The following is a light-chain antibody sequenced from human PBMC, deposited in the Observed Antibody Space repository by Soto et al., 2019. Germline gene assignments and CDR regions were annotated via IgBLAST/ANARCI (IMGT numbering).Light chain of an antibody. J-gene: IGKJ1*01. Sequence: DIQMTQSPSSLSASVGDRVTITCRASQSISSYLNWYQQKPGKAPKLLIYAASSLQSGVPSRFNGSGSGTDFTLTISSLQPEDFATYYCQQRYSTPRTFGQGTKVDIK. CDR1: QSISSY. V-gene: IGKV1-39*01. CDR2: AAS. CDR3: QQRYSTPRT.